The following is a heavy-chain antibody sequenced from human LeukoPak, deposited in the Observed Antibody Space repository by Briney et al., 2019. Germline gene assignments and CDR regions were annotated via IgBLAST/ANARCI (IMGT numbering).Heavy chain of an antibody. V-gene: IGHV1-8*01. Sequence: ASVKVSCKASGYTFTTYEINWVRQATGQGLEWMGWTNPNSGNTGYAQKFQGRVTMTRNTSITTAYMELGNLRSEDTAVYYCARSQHGGIDYWGQGTLVTVSS. CDR1: GYTFTTYE. J-gene: IGHJ4*02. D-gene: IGHD4-23*01. CDR3: ARSQHGGIDY. CDR2: TNPNSGNT.